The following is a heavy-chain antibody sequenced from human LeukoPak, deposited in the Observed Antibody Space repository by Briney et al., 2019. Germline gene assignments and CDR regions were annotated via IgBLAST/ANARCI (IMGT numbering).Heavy chain of an antibody. D-gene: IGHD5-18*01. Sequence: AGGSLRLSCVGSGLTFSQYGVSWVRQAPGKGLEWVSGISGSGNRTYYVDSVKGRFTISRDNAKNTLYLQMNSLRAEDTAVYYCARDGYSFGHDFDYWGQGTLVTVSS. CDR2: ISGSGNRT. CDR3: ARDGYSFGHDFDY. J-gene: IGHJ4*02. CDR1: GLTFSQYG. V-gene: IGHV3-23*01.